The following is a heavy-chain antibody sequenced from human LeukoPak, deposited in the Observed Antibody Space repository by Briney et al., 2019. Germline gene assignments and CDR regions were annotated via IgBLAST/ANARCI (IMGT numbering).Heavy chain of an antibody. CDR1: GFTFSDYY. CDR3: ARDEVGFGSSHYDY. Sequence: PGGSLRLSCAASGFTFSDYYMSWIRQAPGKGLEWVSYISSSGSTIYYADSVKGRFTISRDNSKNTLYLQMNSLRAEDTAVYYCARDEVGFGSSHYDYWGQGTLVTVSS. CDR2: ISSSGSTI. V-gene: IGHV3-11*04. D-gene: IGHD2-15*01. J-gene: IGHJ4*02.